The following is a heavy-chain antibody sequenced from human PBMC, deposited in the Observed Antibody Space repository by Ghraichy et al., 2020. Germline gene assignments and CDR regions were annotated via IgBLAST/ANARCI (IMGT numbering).Heavy chain of an antibody. CDR3: VRYSGYGYYFDY. D-gene: IGHD5-12*01. V-gene: IGHV4-38-2*01. J-gene: IGHJ4*02. CDR2: INHIGTT. CDR1: GYSISRGYY. Sequence: ESLNISCAVSGYSISRGYYWAWIRKPPGQGLERIVTINHIGTTYYNPSLKSRITISVDTSENQFSLRLSSVTAADTSVYYCVRYSGYGYYFDYWGQGTLAIVSS.